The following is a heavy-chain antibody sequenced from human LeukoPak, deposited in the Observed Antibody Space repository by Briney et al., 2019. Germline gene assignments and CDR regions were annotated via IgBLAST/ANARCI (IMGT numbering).Heavy chain of an antibody. J-gene: IGHJ4*02. CDR1: GFTFSSYA. Sequence: GGSLRLSCAASGFTFSSYAMTWVRQAPGKGLEWVSSIGSGGSTYYADSVKGRFIISRDNSKDTLYLQMNSLRVEDAAVYYCAKGGRGEPGAVGKWGQGTLVTVSA. CDR2: IGSGGST. D-gene: IGHD6-13*01. CDR3: AKGGRGEPGAVGK. V-gene: IGHV3-23*01.